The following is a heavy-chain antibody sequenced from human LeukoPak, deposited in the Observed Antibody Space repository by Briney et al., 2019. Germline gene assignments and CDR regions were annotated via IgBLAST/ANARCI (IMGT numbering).Heavy chain of an antibody. CDR2: ISYDGSYK. D-gene: IGHD4-23*01. Sequence: PGGSLRLSCAASGFTFNKYAIHWVRQAPGKGLEWVTVISYDGSYKDYPDSVKGGFTISRDNSKNTLYLQMNSLRPEDTAVYYCARGARKGDDYGGFFDYWGQGTLVTVSS. V-gene: IGHV3-30*04. CDR3: ARGARKGDDYGGFFDY. J-gene: IGHJ4*02. CDR1: GFTFNKYA.